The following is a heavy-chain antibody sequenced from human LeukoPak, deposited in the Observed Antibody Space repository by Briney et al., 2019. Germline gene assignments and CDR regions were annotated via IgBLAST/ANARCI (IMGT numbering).Heavy chain of an antibody. J-gene: IGHJ3*02. CDR1: GGSIRSYF. V-gene: IGHV4-59*01. CDR2: IWDTEIT. CDR3: ARVLVLATDDAFDI. D-gene: IGHD5-12*01. Sequence: SETLSLTCTVSGGSIRSYFWSWLRQPPGKGLEWIGYIWDTEITDYNPSLKSRVTISLDTSKNHFSLNLRSVTAADTALYFCARVLVLATDDAFDIWGQGTLVTVSS.